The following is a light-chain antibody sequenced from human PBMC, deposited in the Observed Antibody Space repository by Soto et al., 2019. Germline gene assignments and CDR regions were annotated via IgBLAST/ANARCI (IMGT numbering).Light chain of an antibody. CDR3: QHYGSSLWT. V-gene: IGKV3-20*01. CDR1: QSVSSSY. Sequence: EIVLTQSPGTLSLSPGERATISCRASQSVSSSYFAWYQQKPGQAPRLLIYGASSRATGIPDRFSGSGSGTDFTLSISRLEPEDFAVYYCQHYGSSLWTFGQGTKVEIK. CDR2: GAS. J-gene: IGKJ1*01.